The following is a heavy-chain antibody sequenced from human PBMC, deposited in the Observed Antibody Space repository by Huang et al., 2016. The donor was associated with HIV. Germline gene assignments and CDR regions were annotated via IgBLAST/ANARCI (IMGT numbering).Heavy chain of an antibody. J-gene: IGHJ4*02. D-gene: IGHD6-13*01. V-gene: IGHV3-23*01. CDR3: AKADSGAAAGSLVDY. CDR2: ITGRGSSS. CDR1: GLTFSSYA. Sequence: EVQLLESGGGLVQPGGSLRLSCAASGLTFSSYAVSWVRQAPGEGREGGSSITGRGSSSYYADSVKGRFTISRDNSKNTLYLQMNSLRAEDTAIYYCAKADSGAAAGSLVDYWGQGTLVTVSS.